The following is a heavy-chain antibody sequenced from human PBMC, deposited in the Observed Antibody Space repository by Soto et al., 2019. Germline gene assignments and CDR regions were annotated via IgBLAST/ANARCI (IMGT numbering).Heavy chain of an antibody. CDR3: AGLYGGNVVY. J-gene: IGHJ4*02. Sequence: PGESLKISCKGSGYSFASDWISWVRQMPGKGLEWMGRIDPSDSYTNYSPSFQGHVTISADKSISTAYLQWSSLKASDTAMYYCAGLYGGNVVYWGQGSLVTVAS. V-gene: IGHV5-10-1*01. CDR2: IDPSDSYT. CDR1: GYSFASDW. D-gene: IGHD4-17*01.